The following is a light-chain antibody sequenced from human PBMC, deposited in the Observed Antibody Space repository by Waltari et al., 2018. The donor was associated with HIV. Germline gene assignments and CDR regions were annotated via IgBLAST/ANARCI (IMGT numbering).Light chain of an antibody. J-gene: IGLJ3*02. V-gene: IGLV1-51*01. CDR2: DSD. Sequence: QSVLTQPPSVSAAPGQKVTIACSGSHSNIGHTYLSWYQQLPGTAPKLLIYDSDKRPSGIPDRFSGSKSGTSATLGITGLQTGDGANYYCVTWDTRLRAVVFGGGTKLTVL. CDR1: HSNIGHTY. CDR3: VTWDTRLRAVV.